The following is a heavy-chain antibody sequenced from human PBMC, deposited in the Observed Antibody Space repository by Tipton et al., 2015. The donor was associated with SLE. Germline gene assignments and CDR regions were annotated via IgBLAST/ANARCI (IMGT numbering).Heavy chain of an antibody. D-gene: IGHD4/OR15-4a*01. J-gene: IGHJ6*02. CDR2: IHFPGRT. CDR3: ARDELVVLSSARWSYYYGMDV. V-gene: IGHV4-59*01. Sequence: TLSLTCTVSGGSISNYYWSWIRQSPGKGLEWIGYIHFPGRTNFNLSLKSRVSMSLDTSNRFSLRLTSVTAADTGTYYCARDELVVLSSARWSYYYGMDVWGQGTTVTVSS. CDR1: GGSISNYY.